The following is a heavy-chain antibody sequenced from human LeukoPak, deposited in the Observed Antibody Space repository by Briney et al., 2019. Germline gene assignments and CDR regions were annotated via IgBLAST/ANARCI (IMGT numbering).Heavy chain of an antibody. CDR3: AKVHRERGYFDWLLYCYY. CDR2: ISGSGGST. Sequence: GGSLRLSCAASGFTFSSYGMSWVRQAPGKGLEWVSAISGSGGSTYYAGSVKGRFTISRDNSKNTLYLQMNSLRAEDTAVYYCAKVHRERGYFDWLLYCYYWGQGTLVTVSS. D-gene: IGHD3-9*01. CDR1: GFTFSSYG. V-gene: IGHV3-23*01. J-gene: IGHJ4*02.